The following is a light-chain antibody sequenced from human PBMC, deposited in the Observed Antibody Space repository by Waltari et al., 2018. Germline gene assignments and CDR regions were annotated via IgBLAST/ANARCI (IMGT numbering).Light chain of an antibody. Sequence: QSALTQPASLSGSPGQSITISCTGTSRAVGAFNSVSWYQQHPAKAPKVIIYADGSRPSGVSTRSSGSKSGNTASLTSSGLQAVDEADYYCNSYTTTSARVFGGGTRLTVL. CDR1: SRAVGAFNS. CDR2: ADG. J-gene: IGLJ3*02. V-gene: IGLV2-14*01. CDR3: NSYTTTSARV.